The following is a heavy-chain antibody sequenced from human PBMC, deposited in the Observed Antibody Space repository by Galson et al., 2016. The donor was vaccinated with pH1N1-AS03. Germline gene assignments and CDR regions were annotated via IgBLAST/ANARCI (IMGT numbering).Heavy chain of an antibody. CDR3: GRDAGQVAGTGGYCDT. Sequence: SLRLSCAGTGYIFSTYSMTWVRQAPGKALEWVASISSGGGDVTYYADSLKGRVTISRDNARKSVYLQLNKLRVEDTAVYYCGRDAGQVAGTGGYCDTWGPGTLVTVFS. CDR2: ISSGGGDVT. V-gene: IGHV3-21*01. J-gene: IGHJ5*02. CDR1: GYIFSTYS. D-gene: IGHD3-10*01.